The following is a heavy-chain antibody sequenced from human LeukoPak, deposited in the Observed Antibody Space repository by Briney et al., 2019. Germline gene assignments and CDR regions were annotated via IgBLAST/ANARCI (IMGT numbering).Heavy chain of an antibody. D-gene: IGHD3-9*01. Sequence: GESLKISCKGSGYSFTSYWIGGVRQMPGKGLEWVGIIYPGDSATRYSPSFQGQATISADKSISTAYLPWSSRKPSDTDMYYCARHDTRFGILTGDYQGVLNYWGQGTLVTVSS. V-gene: IGHV5-51*01. CDR2: IYPGDSAT. J-gene: IGHJ4*02. CDR1: GYSFTSYW. CDR3: ARHDTRFGILTGDYQGVLNY.